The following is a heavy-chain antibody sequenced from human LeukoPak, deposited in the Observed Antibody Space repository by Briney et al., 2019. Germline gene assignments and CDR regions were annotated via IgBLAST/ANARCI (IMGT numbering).Heavy chain of an antibody. CDR2: ISSSGSII. CDR3: ARVQSDFGDYAGFDY. J-gene: IGHJ4*02. CDR1: GFTFSSYE. Sequence: GGSLRLSCAASGFTFSSYEMNWVRQAPGKGLEWVSYISSSGSIIYYADSAKGRFTVSRDNAKNSLYLQMNSLRAEDTAVYYCARVQSDFGDYAGFDYWGQGTLVTVSS. D-gene: IGHD4-17*01. V-gene: IGHV3-48*03.